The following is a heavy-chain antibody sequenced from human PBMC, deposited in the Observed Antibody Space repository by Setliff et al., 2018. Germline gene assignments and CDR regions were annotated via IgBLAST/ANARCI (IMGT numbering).Heavy chain of an antibody. J-gene: IGHJ4*02. CDR2: ISGYNGNT. D-gene: IGHD3-3*02. CDR1: GYTFINYG. CDR3: ARDPTNHFWSAYWPF. Sequence: GASVKVSCKTSGYTFINYGLSWMRQAPGQGLEWMGWISGYNGNTDYAQNLQGRVTMTIDTSTSTAYMELRSLRSDDTAVYFCARDPTNHFWSAYWPFWGQGTLVTVSS. V-gene: IGHV1-18*01.